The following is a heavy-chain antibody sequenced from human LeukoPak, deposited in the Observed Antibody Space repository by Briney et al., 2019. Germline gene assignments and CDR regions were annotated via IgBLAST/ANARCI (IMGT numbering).Heavy chain of an antibody. V-gene: IGHV3-30-3*01. CDR2: ISYDGSNK. Sequence: GRSLRLSCAASGFTFSSYAMRWVRQAPGKGLEWVAVISYDGSNKYYADSVKGRFTISRDNSKNTLYLQMNSLRAEDTAVYYCARDRVAAAGRYYFNYWGQGTLVTVSS. D-gene: IGHD6-13*01. CDR3: ARDRVAAAGRYYFNY. J-gene: IGHJ4*02. CDR1: GFTFSSYA.